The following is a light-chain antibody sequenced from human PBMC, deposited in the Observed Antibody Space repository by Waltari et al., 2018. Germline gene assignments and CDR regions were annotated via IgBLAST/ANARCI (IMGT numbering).Light chain of an antibody. J-gene: IGLJ2*01. V-gene: IGLV3-25*03. CDR1: ALAKQF. CDR2: KDS. CDR3: HSADISGFYRGI. Sequence: SFELTQPPSVSVSPGETARITSPGDALAKQFAYWYLQRPGQAPVLVIYKDSERPAGIPERFSGSSSGTTVTLIISGVQAEDEADYYCHSADISGFYRGIFGGGTKLTVL.